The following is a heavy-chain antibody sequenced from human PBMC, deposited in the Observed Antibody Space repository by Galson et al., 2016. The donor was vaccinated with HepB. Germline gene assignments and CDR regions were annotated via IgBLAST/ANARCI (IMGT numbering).Heavy chain of an antibody. J-gene: IGHJ4*02. D-gene: IGHD6-19*01. CDR2: INSDGSRT. V-gene: IGHV3-74*01. CDR1: GFIFSHYW. CDR3: VYNFGGSSGWPFDY. Sequence: SLRLSCAASGFIFSHYWMHWVRQAPGKGLVWFSRINSDGSRTDYADSGKVRFTISRDNDRNTLYRQMDSLREEDTATYYCVYNFGGSSGWPFDYWGQGTLVTVSS.